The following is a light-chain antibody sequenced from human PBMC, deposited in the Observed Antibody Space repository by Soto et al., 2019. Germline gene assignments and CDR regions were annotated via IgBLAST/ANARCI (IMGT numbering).Light chain of an antibody. CDR1: QSISND. CDR2: HTV. J-gene: IGKJ1*01. Sequence: EIVMTQSPVTLSVSPGENVTLSCRASQSISNDLAWYQQTPGQAPRLLIFHTVNRATGVPARFSGSGSGTEFTLTISSLQSEDYAVYFCQQYNNWRMTFGQGTKVEIK. CDR3: QQYNNWRMT. V-gene: IGKV3-15*01.